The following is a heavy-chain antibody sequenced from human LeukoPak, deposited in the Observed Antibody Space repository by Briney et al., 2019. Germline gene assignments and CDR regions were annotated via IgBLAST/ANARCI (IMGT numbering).Heavy chain of an antibody. CDR2: MHYDAGNK. V-gene: IGHV3-30*02. CDR1: GFTFSAYD. CDR3: AKEGRDDVGEYGAFDI. Sequence: GGPLRLSCAASGFTFSAYDMHWVPQAPGKGLEWVASMHYDAGNKFSAASVKGRFTISGDNSKHTLYLQMNSLRAEDTAVYYCAKEGRDDVGEYGAFDIWGQGTMVTVSS. J-gene: IGHJ3*02. D-gene: IGHD3-10*01.